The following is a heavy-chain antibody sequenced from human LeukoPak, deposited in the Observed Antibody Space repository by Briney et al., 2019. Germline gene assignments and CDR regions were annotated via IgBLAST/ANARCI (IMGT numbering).Heavy chain of an antibody. CDR1: GFHFSSYW. J-gene: IGHJ5*02. D-gene: IGHD2/OR15-2a*01. CDR2: INSDGITT. V-gene: IGHV3-74*03. Sequence: GGSLRLSCAASGFHFSSYWMHWVRQAPGKGLVWVSRINSDGITTTYADSVKGRFTISRDNAKNTLYLQMNSLRPEDTAVYYCARPLSYSFDPWGQGTLVTVFS. CDR3: ARPLSYSFDP.